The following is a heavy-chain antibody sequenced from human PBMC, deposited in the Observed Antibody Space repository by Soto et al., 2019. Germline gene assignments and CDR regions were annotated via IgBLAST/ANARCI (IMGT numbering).Heavy chain of an antibody. V-gene: IGHV4-61*08. CDR1: GGSTSRGGYY. CDR2: IYYSGST. CDR3: ARLRGYSYAE. D-gene: IGHD5-18*01. J-gene: IGHJ4*02. Sequence: SETLSLTCTVSGGSTSRGGYYWSWIRQHPGKGLEWIGYIYYSGSTNYNPSLKSRVTISVDTSKNQFSLKLSSVTAADTAVYYCARLRGYSYAEWGQGTLVTVSS.